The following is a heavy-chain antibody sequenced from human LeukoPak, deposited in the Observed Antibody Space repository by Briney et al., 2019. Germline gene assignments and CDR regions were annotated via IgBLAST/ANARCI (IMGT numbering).Heavy chain of an antibody. J-gene: IGHJ4*02. CDR3: ARGDILTGSYYFGY. V-gene: IGHV4-59*01. CDR1: GGSISSYY. D-gene: IGHD3-9*01. CDR2: IYYSGST. Sequence: SETLSLTCTVFGGSISSYYWSWIRQPPGKGLEWIGYIYYSGSTNYNPSLKSRVTISVDTSKNQFSLKLSSVTAADTAVYYCARGDILTGSYYFGYWGQGTLVTVSS.